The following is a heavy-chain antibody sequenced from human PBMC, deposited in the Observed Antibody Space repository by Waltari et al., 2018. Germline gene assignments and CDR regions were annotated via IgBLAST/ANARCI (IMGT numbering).Heavy chain of an antibody. V-gene: IGHV3-66*03. CDR2: IYSGGST. J-gene: IGHJ3*02. Sequence: EVQLVESGGGLIQPGGSLRLSCAASGFTVSSNYMSWVRQAPGKGLEWVSVIYSGGSTYYADSVKGRFTISRDNSKNTLYLQMNSLRAEDTAVYYCAKLVFSSYGSGSYDAFDIWGQGTMVTVSS. CDR1: GFTVSSNY. CDR3: AKLVFSSYGSGSYDAFDI. D-gene: IGHD3-10*01.